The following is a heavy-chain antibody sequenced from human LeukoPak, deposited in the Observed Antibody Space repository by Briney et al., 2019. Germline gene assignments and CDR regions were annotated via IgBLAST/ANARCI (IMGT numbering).Heavy chain of an antibody. V-gene: IGHV4-59*12. CDR3: AREIVLMVYAIRRTNWFDP. J-gene: IGHJ5*02. D-gene: IGHD2-8*01. Sequence: SETLSLTCTVSGGSISSYYWSWIRQPPGKGLEWIGYIYYSGTTNYNPSLKSRVTMSVDTSKNQFSLKLSSVTAADTAVYYCAREIVLMVYAIRRTNWFDPWGQGTLVAVSS. CDR2: IYYSGTT. CDR1: GGSISSYY.